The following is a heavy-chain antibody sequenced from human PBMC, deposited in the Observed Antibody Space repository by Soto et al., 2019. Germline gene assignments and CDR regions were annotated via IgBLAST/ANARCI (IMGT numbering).Heavy chain of an antibody. CDR2: ISGSGAST. CDR1: GFTFNKYA. V-gene: IGHV3-23*01. CDR3: AKTPGVITVITSFDH. Sequence: PGGSLRLSWVPSGFTFNKYALAWVRHAPGKGLEWVSAISGSGASTYDADSVKGRFTISRDNSNITVYLQMNSLRAEDTAVYYSAKTPGVITVITSFDHWGQGTPVTVSS. J-gene: IGHJ4*01. D-gene: IGHD3-16*01.